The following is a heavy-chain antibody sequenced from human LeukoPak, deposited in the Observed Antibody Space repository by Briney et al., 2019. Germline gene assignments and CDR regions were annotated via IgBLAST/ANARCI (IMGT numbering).Heavy chain of an antibody. V-gene: IGHV1-8*01. D-gene: IGHD3-10*01. CDR1: GYTFTSDD. J-gene: IGHJ4*02. Sequence: ASVRVSCKASGYTFTSDDINWVRQATGQGLEWMGWMNPNSGNTGYAQKFQGRVTMTRNTSISTAYMELSSLRSEDTAVYYCARGSRLVRGVTSRRNYYFDYWGQGTLVTVSS. CDR3: ARGSRLVRGVTSRRNYYFDY. CDR2: MNPNSGNT.